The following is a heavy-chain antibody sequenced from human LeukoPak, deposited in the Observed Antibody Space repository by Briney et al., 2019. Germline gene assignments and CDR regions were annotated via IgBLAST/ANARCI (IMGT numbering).Heavy chain of an antibody. CDR2: INHSGST. V-gene: IGHV4-34*01. J-gene: IGHJ4*02. CDR3: ARRSQQRNFDY. D-gene: IGHD1/OR15-1a*01. CDR1: GGSFSGYY. Sequence: PSETLSLTCAVYGGSFSGYYWSWIRQAPGKGLEWIGEINHSGSTNYNPSLKSRVTISVDTSKNQFSLKLSSVTAADTAVYYCARRSQQRNFDYWGQGTLATVS.